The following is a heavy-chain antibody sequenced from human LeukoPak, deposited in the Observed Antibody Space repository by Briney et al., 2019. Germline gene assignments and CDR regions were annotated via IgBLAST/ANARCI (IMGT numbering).Heavy chain of an antibody. CDR3: ARGSDLGSGYLNY. V-gene: IGHV1-8*01. CDR1: GCTFSNYD. CDR2: LHPNSGDT. Sequence: ASVTVSCKASGCTFSNYDISWVRQATGQGLEWMGWLHPNSGDTGYAQKFQGRVTMTRDTSISTAYMELSSLTSEDTAVYYCARGSDLGSGYLNYWGQGTLVTVSS. J-gene: IGHJ4*02. D-gene: IGHD3-22*01.